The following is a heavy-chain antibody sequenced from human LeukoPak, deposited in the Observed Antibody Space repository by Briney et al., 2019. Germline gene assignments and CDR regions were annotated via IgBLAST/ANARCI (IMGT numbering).Heavy chain of an antibody. D-gene: IGHD4/OR15-4a*01. CDR2: HSDNT. CDR1: GFTVSSNS. Sequence: GGSLRLSCTVSGFTVSSNSMSWVRQAPGKGLEWVSFHSDNTHYSDSVKGRFTISRDNSKNTLYLQMNSLRAEDTAVYYCARRAGAYSHPYDYWGQGTLVTVSS. J-gene: IGHJ4*02. CDR3: ARRAGAYSHPYDY. V-gene: IGHV3-53*01.